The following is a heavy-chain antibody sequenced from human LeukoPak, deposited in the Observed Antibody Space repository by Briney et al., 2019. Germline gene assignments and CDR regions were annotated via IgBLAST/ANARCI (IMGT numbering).Heavy chain of an antibody. J-gene: IGHJ4*02. D-gene: IGHD5-12*01. V-gene: IGHV4-34*01. CDR2: INHSGYT. CDR1: GVPFSNYY. CDR3: TRAVAGHPD. Sequence: SETLSLTCAVSGVPFSNYYWSWVRQSPRQGLGWIGEINHSGYTNYNPSLKSRVTMSIDTSKNQSSLRLTSVTAADTGAYYCTRAVAGHPDWGQGTLVTVSS.